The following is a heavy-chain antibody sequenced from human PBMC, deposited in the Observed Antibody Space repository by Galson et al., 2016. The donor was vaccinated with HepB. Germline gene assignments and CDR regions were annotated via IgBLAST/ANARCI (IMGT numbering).Heavy chain of an antibody. D-gene: IGHD6-13*01. J-gene: IGHJ5*01. CDR3: AREPNSSSWFDY. CDR2: ISSRSGFYT. V-gene: IGHV3-11*06. Sequence: SLRLSCAASGFTFSDYYMSWIRQAPGKGLQWVSYISSRSGFYTNYADSVKGRFTISSDNAKNLLYLHMNSLRVEDTAVYFCAREPNSSSWFDYWGQGTLVTVSS. CDR1: GFTFSDYY.